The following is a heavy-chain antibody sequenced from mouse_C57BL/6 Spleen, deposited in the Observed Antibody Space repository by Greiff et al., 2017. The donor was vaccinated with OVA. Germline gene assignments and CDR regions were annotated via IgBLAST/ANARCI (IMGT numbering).Heavy chain of an antibody. Sequence: EVQLQQSGAELVKPGASVKLSCTASGFNIKDYYMHWVKQRTEQGLEWIGRIAPEEGETKYDRKFPGKATITADTCSKTAYLQLSSLTSEDTAVYYCANYGNYFMDYWGQGTSVTVSS. CDR2: IAPEEGET. J-gene: IGHJ4*01. D-gene: IGHD2-1*01. CDR1: GFNIKDYY. CDR3: ANYGNYFMDY. V-gene: IGHV14-2*01.